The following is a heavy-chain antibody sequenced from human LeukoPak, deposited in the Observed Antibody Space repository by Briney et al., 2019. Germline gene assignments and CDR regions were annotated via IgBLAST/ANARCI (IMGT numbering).Heavy chain of an antibody. CDR2: INTDVTVT. V-gene: IGHV3-74*03. Sequence: GGSLRLSCAASGFTFSKYWMLWVRQAPGKGRESVSRINTDVTVTTYADSVKGRFTISRDNVDNTMFLQMNSVRDEDTAAYYCATKQWLAPPPDSWGQGTLVTVSS. D-gene: IGHD6-19*01. CDR3: ATKQWLAPPPDS. CDR1: GFTFSKYW. J-gene: IGHJ4*02.